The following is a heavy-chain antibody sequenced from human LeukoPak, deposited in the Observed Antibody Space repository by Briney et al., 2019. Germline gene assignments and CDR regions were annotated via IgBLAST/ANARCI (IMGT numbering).Heavy chain of an antibody. CDR2: ISGSGGST. CDR1: GFTFSSYA. Sequence: GGSLRLSCAASGFTFSSYAMSWVRQAPGKGLEWVSAISGSGGSTYYADSVKGRLTISRDNSKNTLYLQMNSLRAEDTAVYYCAGGYYDYVWGSYRIAPIDYWGQGTLVTVSS. CDR3: AGGYYDYVWGSYRIAPIDY. J-gene: IGHJ4*02. V-gene: IGHV3-23*01. D-gene: IGHD3-16*02.